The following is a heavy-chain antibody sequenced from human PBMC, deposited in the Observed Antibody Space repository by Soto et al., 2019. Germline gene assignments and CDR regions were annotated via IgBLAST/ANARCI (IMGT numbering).Heavy chain of an antibody. CDR1: GFSRSTSGVG. CDR2: MYWDDDK. CDR3: AHSSIPYSSSPYYFYGMDV. V-gene: IGHV2-5*02. J-gene: IGHJ6*02. Sequence: QITLKESGPTLVKPTQTLTLTCTCSGFSRSTSGVGVGWIRQPPGKALEWLALMYWDDDKRYSPSLKSRLTITKDTSKNQVVLTMTNMDPVDTATYYCAHSSIPYSSSPYYFYGMDVWGQGTTVTVSS. D-gene: IGHD6-13*01.